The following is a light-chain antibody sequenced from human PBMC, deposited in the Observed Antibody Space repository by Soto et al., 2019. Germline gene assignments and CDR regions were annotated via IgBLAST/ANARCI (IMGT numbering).Light chain of an antibody. Sequence: QPVLTQPASVSGFPGQSITISCTGTSSDIGGYNFVSWYQQHPDKGPKLLISQVSHRPSGISDRFSGSKSGNTASLTISDLQTDDEADYYCSSYTSTNTLVIFGGGTKLTVL. CDR2: QVS. J-gene: IGLJ2*01. CDR3: SSYTSTNTLVI. V-gene: IGLV2-14*01. CDR1: SSDIGGYNF.